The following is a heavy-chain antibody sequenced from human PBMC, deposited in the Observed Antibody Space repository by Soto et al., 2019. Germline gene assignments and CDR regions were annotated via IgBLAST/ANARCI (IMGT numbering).Heavy chain of an antibody. D-gene: IGHD6-6*01. J-gene: IGHJ5*02. CDR2: IYYSGST. V-gene: IGHV4-59*01. Sequence: ASETLSLTCTVSGGSISSYYWSWIRQPPGKGLEWIGYIYYSGSTNYNPSLKSRVTISVDTSKNQFSLKLSSVTAADTAVYYCARRIAARLAGDGFDPWGQGTLVTVSS. CDR1: GGSISSYY. CDR3: ARRIAARLAGDGFDP.